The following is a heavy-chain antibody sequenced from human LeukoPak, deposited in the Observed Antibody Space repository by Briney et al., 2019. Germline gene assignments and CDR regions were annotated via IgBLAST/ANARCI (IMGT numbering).Heavy chain of an antibody. CDR3: ARGMRSSGWLDY. D-gene: IGHD6-19*01. J-gene: IGHJ4*02. V-gene: IGHV3-30*04. CDR1: GFTFSSYA. CDR2: ISYDGSNK. Sequence: PGRSLRLSCAASGFTFSSYAMHWVRQAPDKGLEWVAVISYDGSNKYYADSVKGRFTISRDNSKNTLYLQMNSLRAEDTAVYYCARGMRSSGWLDYWGQGTLVTVSS.